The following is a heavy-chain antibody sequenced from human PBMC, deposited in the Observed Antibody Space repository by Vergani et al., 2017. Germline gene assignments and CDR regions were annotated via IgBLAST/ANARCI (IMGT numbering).Heavy chain of an antibody. D-gene: IGHD4-17*01. CDR1: GYTFTGYY. J-gene: IGHJ6*03. CDR2: INPNSGGT. CDR3: ARTVEGYYYMDV. Sequence: QVQLVQSGAEVKKPGASVKVSCKASGYTFTGYYMHWVRQAPGQGLEWMGWINPNSGGTKYAQKFQGRVTMTRDTSISTAYMELSRLRSDDTAVYYCARTVEGYYYMDVWGKGTTVTVSS. V-gene: IGHV1-2*02.